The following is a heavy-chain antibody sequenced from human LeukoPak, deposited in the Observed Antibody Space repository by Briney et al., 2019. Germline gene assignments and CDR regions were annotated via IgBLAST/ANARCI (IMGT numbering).Heavy chain of an antibody. D-gene: IGHD4-17*01. J-gene: IGHJ4*02. CDR1: GGTFSSYA. CDR2: IIPIFGTA. Sequence: GASVKVSCKASGGTFSSYAISWVRQAPGQGLEWMGRIIPIFGTANYAQKFQGRVTITTDESTSTAYMELSSLRSEDTAAYYCARAHGDQYYFDYWGQGTLVTVSS. CDR3: ARAHGDQYYFDY. V-gene: IGHV1-69*05.